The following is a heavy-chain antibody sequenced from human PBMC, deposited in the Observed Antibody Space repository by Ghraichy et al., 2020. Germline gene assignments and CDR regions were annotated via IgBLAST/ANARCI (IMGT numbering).Heavy chain of an antibody. CDR3: ARVPTHGDYGMDV. D-gene: IGHD4-17*01. J-gene: IGHJ6*02. Sequence: SETLSLTCTVSGGSISSGGYYWSWIRQHPGKGLEWIGYIYYSGSTYYNPSLKSRVTISVDTSKNQFSLKLSSVTAADTAVYYCARVPTHGDYGMDVWGQGTTVTVSS. CDR1: GGSISSGGYY. V-gene: IGHV4-31*03. CDR2: IYYSGST.